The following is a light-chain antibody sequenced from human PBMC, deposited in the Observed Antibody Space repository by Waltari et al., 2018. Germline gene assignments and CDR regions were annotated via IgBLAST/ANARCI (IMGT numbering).Light chain of an antibody. V-gene: IGKV1-39*01. CDR3: QQGYRTPLT. CDR2: AAS. Sequence: DIQMTQSPSSLSASVGDRVTITCRASQNINNDLNWYQQRPGKARKLLIYAASTLQSGAPSRFGGSGSGTDFTLTITSLQPEDFATYFCQQGYRTPLTFGGGTKVEIK. CDR1: QNINND. J-gene: IGKJ4*01.